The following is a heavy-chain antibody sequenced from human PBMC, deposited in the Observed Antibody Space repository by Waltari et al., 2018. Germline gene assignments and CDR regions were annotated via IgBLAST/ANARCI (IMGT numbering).Heavy chain of an antibody. CDR2: INAGNGNT. J-gene: IGHJ4*02. CDR1: GYTFTSYA. Sequence: QVQLVQSGAEVKKPGASVKVSCKASGYTFTSYAMHWVRQAPGQRLEWMGWINAGNGNTKYSQKFQGRVTITRDTSASTAYMELSSLRSEDTAVYYCARDSGRVIARYYFDYWGQGTLVTVSS. D-gene: IGHD2-21*01. V-gene: IGHV1-3*01. CDR3: ARDSGRVIARYYFDY.